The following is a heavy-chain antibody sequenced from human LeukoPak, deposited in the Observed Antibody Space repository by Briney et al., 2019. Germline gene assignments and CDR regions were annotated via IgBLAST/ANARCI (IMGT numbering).Heavy chain of an antibody. Sequence: GGSLRLSCAASGFIFNSYAMNWVRQAPGKGLEWVSSISGSGGSAYFADSVKGRFTISRGNSNNTLYPQMNNLRVEDTAVYYCARRPDYWGQGTLVAVSS. D-gene: IGHD6-6*01. V-gene: IGHV3-23*01. CDR2: ISGSGGSA. CDR3: ARRPDY. J-gene: IGHJ4*02. CDR1: GFIFNSYA.